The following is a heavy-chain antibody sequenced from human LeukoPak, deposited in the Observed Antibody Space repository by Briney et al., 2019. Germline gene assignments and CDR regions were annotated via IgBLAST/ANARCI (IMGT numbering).Heavy chain of an antibody. D-gene: IGHD3-22*01. CDR3: AKDLTYYYDSSGYYWDAFDI. J-gene: IGHJ3*02. Sequence: PGGSLRLSCAGSGFFFSDYVMHWVRQAPGKGLEWVAVISFDSTSRYYTDSVKGRFTISRDNSKNTLYLQMNSLRAEDTAVYYCAKDLTYYYDSSGYYWDAFDIWGQGTMVTVSS. CDR1: GFFFSDYV. CDR2: ISFDSTSR. V-gene: IGHV3-30*04.